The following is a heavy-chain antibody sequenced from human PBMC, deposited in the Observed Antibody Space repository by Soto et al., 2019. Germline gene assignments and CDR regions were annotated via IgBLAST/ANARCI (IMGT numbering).Heavy chain of an antibody. CDR3: ARLGYCGGGTCFGAFDI. CDR1: GFSLSNAAMG. D-gene: IGHD2-15*01. V-gene: IGHV2-26*01. J-gene: IGHJ3*02. CDR2: IFANDEK. Sequence: QVTLTESGPVLVKPTETLTLTCTVSGFSLSNAAMGVGWIRQPPGKALEWLAHIFANDEKSSTTSLKSRFTIFKDMSKSQVVLIMTNMDPGDTATYYCARLGYCGGGTCFGAFDIWGQGTTVTVSS.